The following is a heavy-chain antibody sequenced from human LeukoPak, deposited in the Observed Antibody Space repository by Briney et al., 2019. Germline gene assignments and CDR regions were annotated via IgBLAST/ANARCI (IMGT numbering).Heavy chain of an antibody. CDR3: ARVAWRGYSYGPFDY. V-gene: IGHV3-7*01. CDR1: GFTFSSYW. Sequence: GGSLRLSCAASGFTFSSYWMSWVRQAPGKGLDWVANIKQDGSEKYYVDSVKGRFTISRDNAKNSLYLQMNSLRAEDTAVYYCARVAWRGYSYGPFDYWGQGTLVTVSS. J-gene: IGHJ4*02. CDR2: IKQDGSEK. D-gene: IGHD5-18*01.